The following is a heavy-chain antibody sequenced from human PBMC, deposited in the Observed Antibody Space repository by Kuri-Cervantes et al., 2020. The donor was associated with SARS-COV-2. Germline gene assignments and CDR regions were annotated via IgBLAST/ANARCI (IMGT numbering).Heavy chain of an antibody. CDR1: GFTFSRFA. Sequence: GGSLRLSCAASGFTFSRFALHWVRQAPGKRLQYVSGISYNGGSAYYADSVKGRFTISRDNAKNSLYLQMNSLRDEDTAVYYCARERYNYDFWSGYYTGFDYWGQGTLVTVSS. V-gene: IGHV3-64*02. CDR2: ISYNGGSA. J-gene: IGHJ4*02. D-gene: IGHD3-3*01. CDR3: ARERYNYDFWSGYYTGFDY.